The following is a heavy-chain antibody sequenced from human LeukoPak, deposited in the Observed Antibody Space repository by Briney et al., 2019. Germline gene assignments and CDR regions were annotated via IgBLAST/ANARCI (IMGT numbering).Heavy chain of an antibody. CDR3: AKDLPTRGAVAGNSGDY. V-gene: IGHV3-30*18. J-gene: IGHJ4*02. CDR1: GFTFSSYG. D-gene: IGHD6-19*01. Sequence: GGSLRLSCAASGFTFSSYGMHWVRQAPGKGLEWVAVISYDGSNKYYADSVKGRFTISRDNSKNTLYLQMNSLRAEDTAVYYCAKDLPTRGAVAGNSGDYWGQGTLVTVSS. CDR2: ISYDGSNK.